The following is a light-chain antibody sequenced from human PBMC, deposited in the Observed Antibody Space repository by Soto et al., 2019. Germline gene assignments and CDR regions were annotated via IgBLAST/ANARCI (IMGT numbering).Light chain of an antibody. CDR2: EVS. J-gene: IGLJ2*01. CDR1: SSDVGGFNY. V-gene: IGLV2-14*01. CDR3: SSYTTSTTVI. Sequence: QSVLTKPASVSGSPGQSITISCTGTSSDVGGFNYVSWYQQYPGKAPKLMIYEVSNRPSGVSNRFSGSKSGNTASLTISGLQAEDEGDYYCSSYTTSTTVIFGGGTKLTVL.